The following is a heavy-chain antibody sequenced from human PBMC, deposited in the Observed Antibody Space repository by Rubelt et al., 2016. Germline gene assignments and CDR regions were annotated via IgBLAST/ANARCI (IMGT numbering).Heavy chain of an antibody. CDR3: AGGEGYCATTSCYNHVFDI. Sequence: QLQESGPGLVKPAETLSLTCTVSGDSISRYYWSWIRQPPGKRLEWIGYIYYSGSTNYNPPLKSRVTISLDTSKNQFSLKLSSVTAADTAVYYCAGGEGYCATTSCYNHVFDIWGRGTMVTVSS. V-gene: IGHV4-59*12. D-gene: IGHD2-2*02. CDR1: GDSISRYY. J-gene: IGHJ3*02. CDR2: IYYSGST.